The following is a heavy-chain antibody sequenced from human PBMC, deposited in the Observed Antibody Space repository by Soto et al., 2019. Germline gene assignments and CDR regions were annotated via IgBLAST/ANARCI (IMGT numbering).Heavy chain of an antibody. CDR3: ARSYYYDSSGYYYDY. D-gene: IGHD3-22*01. CDR2: INSDSSTI. J-gene: IGHJ4*02. Sequence: PGGSLRLSCAASGFIFSVYTMNWVRQAPGKGLEWVSSINSDSSTIYHADSVKGRFTISRDNAKNSLDLQMNSLRDEDTAVYYCARSYYYDSSGYYYDYWGQGALVTVSS. CDR1: GFIFSVYT. V-gene: IGHV3-48*02.